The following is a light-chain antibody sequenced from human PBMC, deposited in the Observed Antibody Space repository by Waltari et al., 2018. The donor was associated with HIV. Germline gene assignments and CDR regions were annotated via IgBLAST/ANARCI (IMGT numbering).Light chain of an antibody. J-gene: IGLJ6*01. Sequence: QSALTQPPSASGSLGQSVTISCTGTSSDVGGYEYVSWYQHHPDKAPKLIIYEVNKRPAVVPDRFSGSKSDNTASLTIAGLQDDDEAHYYCASYGDTNRVLFGGGTRVTVL. CDR2: EVN. CDR1: SSDVGGYEY. V-gene: IGLV2-8*01. CDR3: ASYGDTNRVL.